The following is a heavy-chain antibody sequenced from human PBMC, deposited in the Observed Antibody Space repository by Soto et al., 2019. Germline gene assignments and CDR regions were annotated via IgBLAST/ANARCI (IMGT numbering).Heavy chain of an antibody. CDR2: ISPMFGAA. V-gene: IGHV1-69*19. D-gene: IGHD3-10*01. CDR1: GGPFNTYA. CDR3: AREVQVHTPAFVY. Sequence: QVQLVQSGAEMKKPGSSVNVSCQSSGGPFNTYAMNWVRQAPGQGPEWMGDISPMFGAANYAPKFQGRVTSTVDESTGTSYMQLSSLTSEDTALYFCAREVQVHTPAFVYWGQGTLVTVSS. J-gene: IGHJ4*02.